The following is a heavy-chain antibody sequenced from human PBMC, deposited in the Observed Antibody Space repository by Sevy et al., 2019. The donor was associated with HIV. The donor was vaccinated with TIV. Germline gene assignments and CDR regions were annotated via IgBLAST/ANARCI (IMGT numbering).Heavy chain of an antibody. D-gene: IGHD2-8*02. J-gene: IGHJ4*02. CDR2: ISSSSSYI. CDR3: ARLVLHDDAPNFDY. V-gene: IGHV3-21*01. CDR1: GFTFSSYS. Sequence: GGSLRLSCAASGFTFSSYSMNWVRQAPGKGLEWVSSISSSSSYIYYADSVKGRFTISRDKAKNSLYLQMNSLRAEDTAVYYCARLVLHDDAPNFDYWGQGTLVTVSS.